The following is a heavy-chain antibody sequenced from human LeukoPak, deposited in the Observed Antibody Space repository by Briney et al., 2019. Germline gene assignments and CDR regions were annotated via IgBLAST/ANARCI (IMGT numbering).Heavy chain of an antibody. Sequence: SVKVSCKASGCTFSSYAISWVRQAPGQGLEWMGGIIPIFGTANYAQKFQGRVTITADKSTSTAYMELSSLRSEDTAVYYCAVYGIAARRRGVYYYYYMDVWGKGTTVTVSS. CDR3: AVYGIAARRRGVYYYYYMDV. CDR2: IIPIFGTA. V-gene: IGHV1-69*06. D-gene: IGHD6-6*01. J-gene: IGHJ6*03. CDR1: GCTFSSYA.